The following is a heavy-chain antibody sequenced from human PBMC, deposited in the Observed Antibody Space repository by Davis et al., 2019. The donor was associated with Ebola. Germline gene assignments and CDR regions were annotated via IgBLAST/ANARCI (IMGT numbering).Heavy chain of an antibody. CDR2: ISYDGSNK. V-gene: IGHV3-30*18. D-gene: IGHD5-12*01. CDR3: AKDDTYSGYGLGAFDI. CDR1: GFTFSSYG. Sequence: PGGSLRLSCAASGFTFSSYGMHWVRQAPGKGLEWVAVISYDGSNKYYADSVKGRFTISRDNSKNTLYLQMNSLRAEDTAVYYCAKDDTYSGYGLGAFDIWGQGTMVTVSS. J-gene: IGHJ3*02.